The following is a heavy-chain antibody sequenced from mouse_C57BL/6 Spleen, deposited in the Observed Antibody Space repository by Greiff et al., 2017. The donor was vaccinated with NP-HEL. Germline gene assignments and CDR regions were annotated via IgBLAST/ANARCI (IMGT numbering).Heavy chain of an antibody. Sequence: QVQLQQSGPELVKPGASVKISCKASGYAFSSSWMNWVKQRPGKGLEWIGRIYPGDGDTNYNGKFKGKATLTADTSSSTAYMQLSSLTSEDSAVYFCAGDYSNYFDYGGQGTTLTVSS. J-gene: IGHJ2*01. CDR3: AGDYSNYFDY. CDR2: IYPGDGDT. D-gene: IGHD2-5*01. CDR1: GYAFSSSW. V-gene: IGHV1-82*01.